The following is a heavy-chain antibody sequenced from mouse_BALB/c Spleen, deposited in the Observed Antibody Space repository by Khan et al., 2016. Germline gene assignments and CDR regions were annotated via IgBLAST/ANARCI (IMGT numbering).Heavy chain of an antibody. CDR1: GFTFTDYY. V-gene: IGHV7-3*02. Sequence: EVELVESGGGLVQPGGSLRLSCATSGFTFTDYYMSWVRQPPGKALEWLGFIRNKANGYTTEYSASVKGRFTISRDNSQSILYLQMNTLGAEDSATYYCARDKGLDYWGQGTTLTVSS. CDR3: ARDKGLDY. CDR2: IRNKANGYTT. J-gene: IGHJ2*01. D-gene: IGHD2-13*01.